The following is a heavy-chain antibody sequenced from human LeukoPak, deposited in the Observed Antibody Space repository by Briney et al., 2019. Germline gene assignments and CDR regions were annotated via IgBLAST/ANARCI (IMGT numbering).Heavy chain of an antibody. V-gene: IGHV4-39*07. CDR3: ARCGTNNRGYHYMDD. J-gene: IGHJ6*03. D-gene: IGHD2/OR15-2a*01. Sequence: SETLSLTCTVSGGSISSSSYYGGWIRQPPGKGLEWIGSIYYSGSTYYNPSLQSRVTISVDTSKNQFSLKLSSVTAADSALYYCARCGTNNRGYHYMDDWGKGTTVTVSS. CDR1: GGSISSSSYY. CDR2: IYYSGST.